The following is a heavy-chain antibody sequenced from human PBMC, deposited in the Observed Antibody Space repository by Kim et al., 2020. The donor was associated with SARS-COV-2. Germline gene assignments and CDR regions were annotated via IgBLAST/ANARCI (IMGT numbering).Heavy chain of an antibody. CDR3: ARDPNYYDFWSGWGGMDV. D-gene: IGHD3-3*01. V-gene: IGHV1-2*02. CDR1: GYTFTGYY. J-gene: IGHJ6*02. CDR2: INPNSGGT. Sequence: ASVKVSCKASGYTFTGYYMHWVRQAPGQGLEWMGWINPNSGGTNYAQKFQGRVTMTRDTSISTAYMELSRLRSDDTAVYYCARDPNYYDFWSGWGGMDVWGQGTTVTVSS.